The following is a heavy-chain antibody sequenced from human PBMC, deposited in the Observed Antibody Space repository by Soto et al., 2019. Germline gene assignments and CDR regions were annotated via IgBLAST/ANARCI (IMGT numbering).Heavy chain of an antibody. CDR3: ARDGHSGSYNLDY. J-gene: IGHJ4*02. CDR1: GYTFTSYY. CDR2: INPSGGST. D-gene: IGHD1-26*01. V-gene: IGHV1-46*01. Sequence: QVQLVQSGPEVKKPGASVKVSCKASGYTFTSYYIHWVRQAPGQGPEWMGIINPSGGSTTYTQKFQGRVTMTGDTSTSTVYMELSSLRSEDTAVYYCARDGHSGSYNLDYWGQGTLVTVSS.